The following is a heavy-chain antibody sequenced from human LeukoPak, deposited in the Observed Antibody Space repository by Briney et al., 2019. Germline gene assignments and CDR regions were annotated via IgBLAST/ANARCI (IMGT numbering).Heavy chain of an antibody. D-gene: IGHD5-12*01. Sequence: SETLSLTCTVSGGSISSYYWSWVRQPPGKGLEWIGYIYDSGSTNYNPSLKSRVTISVDTSKNQFSLKLSSVTAADTAVYYCARGGSGYDSFYYYGMDVWGQGTTVTVSS. CDR2: IYDSGST. J-gene: IGHJ6*02. CDR3: ARGGSGYDSFYYYGMDV. V-gene: IGHV4-59*01. CDR1: GGSISSYY.